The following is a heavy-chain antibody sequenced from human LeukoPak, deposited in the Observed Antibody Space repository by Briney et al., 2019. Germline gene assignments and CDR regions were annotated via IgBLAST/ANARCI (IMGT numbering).Heavy chain of an antibody. J-gene: IGHJ5*01. Sequence: SQTLSLTCAISGDSVSTNSATWTWLRQSPSRGLEWLGRTYYRSKWSNDYAVSMKSRITINPDTSKNQFSLQLDSVTPEDTAVYYCARLVGASWFDSWGQGTLVTVSS. CDR2: TYYRSKWSN. V-gene: IGHV6-1*01. D-gene: IGHD1-26*01. CDR1: GDSVSTNSAT. CDR3: ARLVGASWFDS.